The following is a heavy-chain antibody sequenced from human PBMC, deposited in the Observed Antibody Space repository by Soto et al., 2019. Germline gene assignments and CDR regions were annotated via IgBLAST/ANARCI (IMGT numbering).Heavy chain of an antibody. D-gene: IGHD3-9*01. Sequence: GKGLEWIGEIYHSGSTNYNPSLKSRVTISGDKSKNQFSLKLSSVTAADTAVYYCARWGMFYDILTGPRSYDYCMHFCCPATPVT. CDR2: IYHSGST. V-gene: IGHV4-4*02. CDR3: ARWGMFYDILTGPRSYDYCMHF. J-gene: IGHJ6*02.